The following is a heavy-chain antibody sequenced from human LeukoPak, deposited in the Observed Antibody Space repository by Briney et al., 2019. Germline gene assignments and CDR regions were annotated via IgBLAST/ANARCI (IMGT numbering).Heavy chain of an antibody. Sequence: GGSLRLSCAASGFTFSSYGMHWVRQAPGKGLEWVAVISYDGSNKYYADSVKGRFTISRDNSKNTLYLQMNSLRAEDTAVYYCARDLLIRGALGSPQGYWGQGTLVTVSS. CDR3: ARDLLIRGALGSPQGY. CDR2: ISYDGSNK. V-gene: IGHV3-30*03. D-gene: IGHD3-10*01. CDR1: GFTFSSYG. J-gene: IGHJ4*02.